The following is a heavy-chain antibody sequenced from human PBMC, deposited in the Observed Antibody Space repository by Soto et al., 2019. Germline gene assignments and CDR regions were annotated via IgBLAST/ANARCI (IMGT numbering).Heavy chain of an antibody. CDR3: ARHRRTTVAKFYFDN. CDR2: IYHSGNA. CDR1: GGSISSGGYS. J-gene: IGHJ4*02. D-gene: IGHD4-4*01. Sequence: TLSLTCAVSGGSISSGGYSWSWIRQPPGKGLEWIGYIYHSGNANYNPSLKSRVTISVDTSKNQFSLKLTSVTAADTAVYYCARHRRTTVAKFYFDNWGQGALVTVSS. V-gene: IGHV4-30-2*01.